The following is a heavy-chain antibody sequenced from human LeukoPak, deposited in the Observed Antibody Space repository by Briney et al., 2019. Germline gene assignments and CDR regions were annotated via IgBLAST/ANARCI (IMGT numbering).Heavy chain of an antibody. Sequence: SETLSLTCTVSGGSISSYYWSWVRQPPGKGPEWIGYIYYSGGTNYNPSLRSRVTISVDTSKNQLSLKLSSVTAADTAVYYCARDEVTGNYFDYWGQGTLVTVSS. CDR2: IYYSGGT. CDR1: GGSISSYY. CDR3: ARDEVTGNYFDY. V-gene: IGHV4-59*01. J-gene: IGHJ4*02.